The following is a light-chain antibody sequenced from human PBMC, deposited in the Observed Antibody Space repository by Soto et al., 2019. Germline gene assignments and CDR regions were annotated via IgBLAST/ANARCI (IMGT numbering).Light chain of an antibody. CDR2: KAS. CDR1: QTISSW. J-gene: IGKJ1*01. Sequence: DIQMTQSPSTLSGSVGDRVTITCRASQTISSWLAWYQQKPGKAPKLLIYKASTLKSGVPSRFSGSGSGTEFTLTIGSLQPEDFASYFCLQVYSFPRTFGLGTKVDIK. CDR3: LQVYSFPRT. V-gene: IGKV1-5*03.